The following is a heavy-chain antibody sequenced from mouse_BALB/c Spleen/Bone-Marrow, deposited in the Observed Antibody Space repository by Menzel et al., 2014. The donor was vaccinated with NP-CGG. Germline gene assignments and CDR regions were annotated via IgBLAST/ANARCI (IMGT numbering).Heavy chain of an antibody. Sequence: EVQLQQSGAELVKPGASVKLSCTASGFNIKDTYMHWVKQRPEQGLEWIGRIDPANGNTKYDPKFQGKATITADTSSNTAYLQLSGLTSEDTAVYYCAVYYYGSSSFAYWGQGTLVTVSA. CDR3: AVYYYGSSSFAY. V-gene: IGHV14-3*02. CDR2: IDPANGNT. CDR1: GFNIKDTY. D-gene: IGHD1-1*01. J-gene: IGHJ3*01.